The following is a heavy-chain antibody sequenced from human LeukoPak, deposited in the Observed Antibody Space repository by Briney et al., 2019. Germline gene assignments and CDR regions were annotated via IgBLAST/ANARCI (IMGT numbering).Heavy chain of an antibody. D-gene: IGHD3-10*01. J-gene: IGHJ4*01. CDR2: ISYDGTNK. V-gene: IGHV3-30*04. CDR1: GFIFSSYA. Sequence: GRSLRLSCAASGFIFSSYALHWVRQAPGKGLEWVAFISYDGTNKYYADSVKGRSTISRDNSKNTLSLLMNSLRAEDAAVYYCARDRSMTPFDYWGHGTLVTVSS. CDR3: ARDRSMTPFDY.